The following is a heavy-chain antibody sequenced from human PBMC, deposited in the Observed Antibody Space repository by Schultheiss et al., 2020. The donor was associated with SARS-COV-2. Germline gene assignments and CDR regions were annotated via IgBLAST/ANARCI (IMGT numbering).Heavy chain of an antibody. CDR2: ISSSSSTI. CDR3: VKPLGAGTTSGYYYGMDV. J-gene: IGHJ6*02. D-gene: IGHD1-7*01. Sequence: GGSLRLSCAASGFTFSSYAMHWVRQAPGKGLEWVSYISSSSSTIYYADSVKGRFTISRDNSKNTLYLQMSSLRAEDTAVYYCVKPLGAGTTSGYYYGMDVWGQGTTVTVSS. V-gene: IGHV3-64D*06. CDR1: GFTFSSYA.